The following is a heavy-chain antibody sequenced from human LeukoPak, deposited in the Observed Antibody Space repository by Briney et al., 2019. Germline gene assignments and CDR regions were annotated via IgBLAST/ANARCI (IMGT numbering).Heavy chain of an antibody. CDR3: ARDSSRLSAVAGPFDY. D-gene: IGHD6-19*01. V-gene: IGHV4-4*07. CDR2: IYTSGST. Sequence: GSLRLSCAASGFTVSSNYMSWIRQPAGKGLEWIGRIYTSGSTNYNPSLKSRVTMSVDTSKNQFSLKLSSVTAADTAVYYCARDSSRLSAVAGPFDYWGQGTLVTVSS. J-gene: IGHJ4*02. CDR1: GFTVSSNY.